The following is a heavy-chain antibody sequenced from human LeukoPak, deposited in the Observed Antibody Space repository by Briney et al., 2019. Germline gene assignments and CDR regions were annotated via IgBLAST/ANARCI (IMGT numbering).Heavy chain of an antibody. V-gene: IGHV1-24*01. CDR1: GYTLTELS. CDR2: FDPEDGET. J-gene: IGHJ4*02. Sequence: ASVKVSCKVSGYTLTELSMHWVRQAPGKGLEWMGGFDPEDGETIYAQKFQGRVTMTEDTSTDTAYMELSSLRSEDTAVYYCVSSSGSYYGFDYWGQGTLVTVSS. D-gene: IGHD1-26*01. CDR3: VSSSGSYYGFDY.